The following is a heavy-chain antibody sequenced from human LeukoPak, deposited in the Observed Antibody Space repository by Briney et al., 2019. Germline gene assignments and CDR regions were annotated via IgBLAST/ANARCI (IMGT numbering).Heavy chain of an antibody. D-gene: IGHD1-26*01. J-gene: IGHJ3*02. CDR3: ARTLREWELLRRAAFDI. Sequence: PSETLSLTCTVSGGSISSSSYYWGWIRQPPGKGLEWIGSIYYSGSTYYNPSLKSRVTISVDTSKNQLSLKLSSVTAADTAVYYCARTLREWELLRRAAFDIWGQGTMVTVSS. CDR1: GGSISSSSYY. CDR2: IYYSGST. V-gene: IGHV4-39*01.